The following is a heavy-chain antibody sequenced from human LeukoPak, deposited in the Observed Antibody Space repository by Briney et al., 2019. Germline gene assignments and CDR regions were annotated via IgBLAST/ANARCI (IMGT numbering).Heavy chain of an antibody. CDR3: ASQYGDYVGPGVGAFDI. D-gene: IGHD4-17*01. V-gene: IGHV3-48*04. J-gene: IGHJ3*02. CDR1: GFTFSSYS. Sequence: GGSLRLSSAASGFTFSSYSMNWVRQAPGKGLEWVSYISSSSSTIYYADSVKGRFTISRDNAKNSLYLQMNSLRAEDTAVYYCASQYGDYVGPGVGAFDIWGQGTMVTVSS. CDR2: ISSSSSTI.